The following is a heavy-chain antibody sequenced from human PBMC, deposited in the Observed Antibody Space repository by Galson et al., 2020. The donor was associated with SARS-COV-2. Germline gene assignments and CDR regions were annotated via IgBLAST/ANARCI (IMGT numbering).Heavy chain of an antibody. CDR1: GFTLSSYA. D-gene: IGHD6-13*01. J-gene: IGHJ5*02. CDR3: ATPPSSSWLHRFDP. CDR2: ISYDGSNK. Sequence: GGSLRLSCAASGFTLSSYAMHWVRQAPGKGLEWVAVISYDGSNKYYADSVKGRFTIPRDNSKNTLYLQMNGLRAEDTAVYYCATPPSSSWLHRFDPWGQGTLVTVSS. V-gene: IGHV3-30*04.